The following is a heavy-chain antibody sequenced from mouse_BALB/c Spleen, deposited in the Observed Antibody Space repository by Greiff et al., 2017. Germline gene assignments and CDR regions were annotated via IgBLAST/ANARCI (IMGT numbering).Heavy chain of an antibody. Sequence: VQLKESGAELVRPGALVKLSCKASGFNIKDYYMHWVKQRPEQGLEWIGWIDPENGNTIYDPKFQGKASITADTSSNTAYLQLSSLTSEDTAVYYCARSGGSSYEDAMDYWGQGTSVTVSA. CDR1: GFNIKDYY. CDR2: IDPENGNT. J-gene: IGHJ4*01. D-gene: IGHD1-1*01. CDR3: ARSGGSSYEDAMDY. V-gene: IGHV14-1*02.